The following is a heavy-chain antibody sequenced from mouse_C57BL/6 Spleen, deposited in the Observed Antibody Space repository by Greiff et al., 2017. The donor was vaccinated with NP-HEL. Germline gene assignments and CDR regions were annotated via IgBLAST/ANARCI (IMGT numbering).Heavy chain of an antibody. J-gene: IGHJ1*03. CDR1: GFTFSSYG. V-gene: IGHV5-6*01. D-gene: IGHD1-1*01. CDR2: ISSGGSYT. Sequence: EVKVVESGGDLVKPGGSLKLSCAASGFTFSSYGMSWVRQTPDKRLEWVATISSGGSYTYYPDSVKGRFTISRDNAKNTLYLQMSSLKSEDTAMYYCARQHITTVVARYFDVWGTGTTVTVSS. CDR3: ARQHITTVVARYFDV.